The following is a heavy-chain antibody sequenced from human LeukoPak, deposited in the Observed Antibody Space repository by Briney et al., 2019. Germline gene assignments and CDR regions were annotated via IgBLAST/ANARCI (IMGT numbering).Heavy chain of an antibody. CDR3: ARTVGATLDAFDI. CDR2: IYPGDSDT. CDR1: GYSFTSYW. J-gene: IGHJ3*02. Sequence: GESLKISCKGSGYSFTSYWIGWVRQLPGKGLEWMGIIYPGDSDTRYSPSFQGQVTISADKSISTAYLQWSSLKASDTAMYYCARTVGATLDAFDIWGQGTMVTVSS. V-gene: IGHV5-51*01. D-gene: IGHD1-26*01.